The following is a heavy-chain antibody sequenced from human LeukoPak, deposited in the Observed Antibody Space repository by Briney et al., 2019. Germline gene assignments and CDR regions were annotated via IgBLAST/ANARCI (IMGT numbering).Heavy chain of an antibody. CDR2: IKQDGSTK. CDR3: TRDTDGSLDY. CDR1: GFIFANSW. D-gene: IGHD1-26*01. V-gene: IGHV3-7*01. J-gene: IGHJ4*02. Sequence: PGGSLRLSCAASGFIFANSWMAWVRQAAGKGLEWVANIKQDGSTKHYADSLKGRFTISRDNPKNSLYLQMNNLRADDTAVYYCTRDTDGSLDYWGQGILVTVAS.